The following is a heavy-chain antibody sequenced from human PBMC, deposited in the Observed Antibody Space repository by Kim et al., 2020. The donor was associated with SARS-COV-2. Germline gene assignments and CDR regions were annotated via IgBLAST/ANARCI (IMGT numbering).Heavy chain of an antibody. CDR3: ARAGAFGVAVAGTHFDY. D-gene: IGHD6-19*01. V-gene: IGHV1-69*01. Sequence: FQGRVTITADESTSTAYMELSSLRSEDTAVYYCARAGAFGVAVAGTHFDYWGQGTLVTVSS. J-gene: IGHJ4*02.